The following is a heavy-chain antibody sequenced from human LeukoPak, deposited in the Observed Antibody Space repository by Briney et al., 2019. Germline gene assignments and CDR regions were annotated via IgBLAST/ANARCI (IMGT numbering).Heavy chain of an antibody. D-gene: IGHD3-3*01. CDR2: ISYDGSNK. Sequence: GRSLRLSCAASGFTFSSYAMHWVRQAPGKGLEWVAVISYDGSNKYYADSVKGRFTISRDNSKNTLYQQMNSLRAEDTAVYYCAREVVTMEGTNWFDPWGQGTLVTVSS. J-gene: IGHJ5*02. CDR1: GFTFSSYA. V-gene: IGHV3-30-3*01. CDR3: AREVVTMEGTNWFDP.